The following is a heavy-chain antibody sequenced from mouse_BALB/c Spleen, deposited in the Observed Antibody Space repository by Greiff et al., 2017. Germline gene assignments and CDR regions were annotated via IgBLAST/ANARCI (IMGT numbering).Heavy chain of an antibody. Sequence: VQLQQSGPGLVQPSQSLSITCTVSGFSLTSYGVHWVRQSPGKGLEWLGVIWSGGSTDYNAAFISRLSISKDNSKSQVFFKMNSLQANDTAIYYCARGAYYRYAWFAYWGQGTLVTVSA. V-gene: IGHV2-2*02. CDR1: GFSLTSYG. D-gene: IGHD2-14*01. CDR3: ARGAYYRYAWFAY. CDR2: IWSGGST. J-gene: IGHJ3*01.